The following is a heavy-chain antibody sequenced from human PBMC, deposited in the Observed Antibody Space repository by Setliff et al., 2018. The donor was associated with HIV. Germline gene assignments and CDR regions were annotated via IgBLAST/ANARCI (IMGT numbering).Heavy chain of an antibody. CDR3: ARAVSTLIRGGPLNWYYNIDV. CDR2: MKPTGHET. J-gene: IGHJ6*03. V-gene: IGHV1-46*01. CDR1: GGTFTNHR. D-gene: IGHD3-10*01. Sequence: ASVKVSCKASGGTFTNHRIHWVRQAPGQGLEWMGVMKPTGHETIYAQNFQGRLTMTSDTYRNLVYMELNSLKSEDTAVYYCARAVSTLIRGGPLNWYYNIDVWGKGSTVTVSS.